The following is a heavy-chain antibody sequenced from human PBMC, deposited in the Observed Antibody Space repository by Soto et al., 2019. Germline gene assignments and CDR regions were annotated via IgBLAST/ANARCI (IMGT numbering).Heavy chain of an antibody. CDR1: GGSISSSNW. J-gene: IGHJ5*02. D-gene: IGHD3-9*01. Sequence: TSETLSLTCAVSGGSISSSNWWSWVRQPPGKGLEWIGEIYHSGSTNYNPSLKSRVTISVDKSKNQFSLKLSSVTAADTAVYYCARSYYDISTGYPKYTNWFDPWGQGTLVTVSS. V-gene: IGHV4-4*02. CDR2: IYHSGST. CDR3: ARSYYDISTGYPKYTNWFDP.